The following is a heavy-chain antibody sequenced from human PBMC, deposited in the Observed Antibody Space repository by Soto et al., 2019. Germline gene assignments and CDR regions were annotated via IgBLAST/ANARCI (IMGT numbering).Heavy chain of an antibody. Sequence: GASVKVSCKASGGTFSSYAISWVRQAPGQGLEWMGGIIPIFGTANYAQKFQGRVTITADESTSTAYMELSSLRSEDTAVYYCARDRKPYGSGSYYTCFDYWGQGTLVTVSS. CDR3: ARDRKPYGSGSYYTCFDY. CDR2: IIPIFGTA. J-gene: IGHJ4*02. CDR1: GGTFSSYA. D-gene: IGHD3-10*01. V-gene: IGHV1-69*13.